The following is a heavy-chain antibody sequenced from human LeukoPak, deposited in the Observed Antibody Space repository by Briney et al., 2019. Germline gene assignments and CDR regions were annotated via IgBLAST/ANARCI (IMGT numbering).Heavy chain of an antibody. Sequence: SETLSLTCTVSGGSIRSYYWSWIRQPAGKGLEWIGYIYYSGSTNYNPSLKSRVTISVDTSKNQFSLKLSSVTAADTAVYYCAREEIRSWFDPWGQGTLVTVSS. D-gene: IGHD5-24*01. CDR1: GGSIRSYY. CDR2: IYYSGST. J-gene: IGHJ5*02. CDR3: AREEIRSWFDP. V-gene: IGHV4-59*01.